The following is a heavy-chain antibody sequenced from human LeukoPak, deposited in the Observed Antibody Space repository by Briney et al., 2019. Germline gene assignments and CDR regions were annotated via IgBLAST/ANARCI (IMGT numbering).Heavy chain of an antibody. J-gene: IGHJ4*02. Sequence: GGSLRLSCAAPGFTFSSYTMHWVRQAPGKGLEWVAVISYDESNKYYADSVKGRFTISRDNSKNTLYLQMNNLRAEDTALYYCAKGYWNPGYWGQGTLVTVSS. CDR1: GFTFSSYT. CDR3: AKGYWNPGY. V-gene: IGHV3-30-3*01. CDR2: ISYDESNK. D-gene: IGHD1-1*01.